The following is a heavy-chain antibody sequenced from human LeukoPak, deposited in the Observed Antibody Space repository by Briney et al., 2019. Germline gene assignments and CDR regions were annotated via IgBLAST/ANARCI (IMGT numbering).Heavy chain of an antibody. J-gene: IGHJ6*04. CDR1: GFTFYDYA. Sequence: GGSLRLSCVASGFTFYDYAMHWVRQAPGKGLEWVSGISWNSGNIGYADSVKGRFTISRDNSKNTLYLQMSSLRAEDTAVYFCARVRPAVGYYYGMDVWGKGTTVTVSS. CDR2: ISWNSGNI. V-gene: IGHV3-9*01. D-gene: IGHD2-2*01. CDR3: ARVRPAVGYYYGMDV.